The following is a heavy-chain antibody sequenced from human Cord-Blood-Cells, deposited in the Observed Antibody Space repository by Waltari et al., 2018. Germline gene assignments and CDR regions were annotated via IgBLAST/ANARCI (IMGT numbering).Heavy chain of an antibody. CDR3: ARAERDELLYPTYGMDV. CDR2: IIPIFGTA. CDR1: GGTFSSYA. Sequence: QVQLVQSGAEVKKPGSSVKVSCKASGGTFSSYAISWGRQAPGQGLEWMGGIIPIFGTANYAQKFQGRVTITADESTSTAYMELSSLRSEDTAVYYCARAERDELLYPTYGMDVWGQGTTVTVSS. V-gene: IGHV1-69*01. J-gene: IGHJ6*02. D-gene: IGHD2-2*02.